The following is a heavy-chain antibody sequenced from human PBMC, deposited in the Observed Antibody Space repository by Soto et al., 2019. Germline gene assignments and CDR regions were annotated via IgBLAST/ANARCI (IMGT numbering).Heavy chain of an antibody. CDR2: ISPYNGYT. D-gene: IGHD1-1*01. Sequence: QVQLVQSGAEVKESGASVKVSCKASGYTFTSYGLSWVRQAPGQGLEWMGWISPYNGYTIYAQKFQGRVTMTTDTPTSTADMELRSLSADDTAVYYCARATTATTGYNWFDPWGQGTLVTVSS. J-gene: IGHJ5*02. CDR1: GYTFTSYG. V-gene: IGHV1-18*01. CDR3: ARATTATTGYNWFDP.